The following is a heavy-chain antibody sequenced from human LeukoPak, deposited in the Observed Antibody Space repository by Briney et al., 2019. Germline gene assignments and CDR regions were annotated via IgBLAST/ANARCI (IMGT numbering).Heavy chain of an antibody. V-gene: IGHV5-51*01. J-gene: IGHJ5*02. Sequence: GESLKISCKGSGYSFTSYWIGWVRQMPGKGLEWMGIIYPGDSDTRYSPSFQGQVTISADKSIRTAYLQWSSLKASDTAMYYCARTHYYGSGTRYWFDPWGQGPLVTVSS. D-gene: IGHD3-10*01. CDR1: GYSFTSYW. CDR3: ARTHYYGSGTRYWFDP. CDR2: IYPGDSDT.